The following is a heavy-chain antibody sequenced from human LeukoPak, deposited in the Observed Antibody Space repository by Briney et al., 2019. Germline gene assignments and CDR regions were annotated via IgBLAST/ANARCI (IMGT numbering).Heavy chain of an antibody. CDR1: GFTFSSYA. CDR2: ISGSGGST. V-gene: IGHV3-23*01. CDR3: TNPALSRGDY. J-gene: IGHJ4*02. D-gene: IGHD2-15*01. Sequence: GGSLRLSCAASGFTFSSYAMSWVRQAPGKGLEWVSAISGSGGSTYYADSVKGRFTISRDNSKNTLYLQMNSLKTEDTAVYYCTNPALSRGDYWGQGTLVTVSS.